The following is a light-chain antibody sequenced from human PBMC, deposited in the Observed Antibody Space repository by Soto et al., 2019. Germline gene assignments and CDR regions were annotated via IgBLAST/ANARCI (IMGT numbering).Light chain of an antibody. Sequence: EIVLTQSPGILSLSPGERATLSCRASQSISDTLAWYQQKPGQAPRLLIYDASNRATGIPARFSGSGSGTDFTLTISSLEPEDFAVYYCQQRSNWPLTFGGGTKV. CDR3: QQRSNWPLT. CDR1: QSISDT. CDR2: DAS. V-gene: IGKV3-11*01. J-gene: IGKJ4*01.